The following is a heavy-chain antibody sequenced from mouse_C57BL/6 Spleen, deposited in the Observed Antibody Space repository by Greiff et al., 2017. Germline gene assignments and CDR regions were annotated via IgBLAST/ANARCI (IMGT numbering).Heavy chain of an antibody. CDR2: IYPGDGDT. Sequence: VHLVESGPELVKPGASVKISCKASGYAFSSSWMNWVKQRPGKGLEWIGRIYPGDGDTNYNGKFKGKATLTADKSSSTAYMQLSSLTSEDSAVYFCARWGYYDYDGDYWGQGTTLTVSS. V-gene: IGHV1-82*01. D-gene: IGHD2-4*01. J-gene: IGHJ2*01. CDR1: GYAFSSSW. CDR3: ARWGYYDYDGDY.